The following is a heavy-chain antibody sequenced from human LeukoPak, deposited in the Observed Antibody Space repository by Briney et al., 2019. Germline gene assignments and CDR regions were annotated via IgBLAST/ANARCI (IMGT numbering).Heavy chain of an antibody. CDR1: GFTFSSYW. CDR2: IKQDGSEK. D-gene: IGHD3-3*01. CDR3: ARDPRYYDFWSGYHPLDY. Sequence: GGSLRLSCAASGFTFSSYWMSWVRQAPGKGLEWVANIKQDGSEKHYVDSVKGRFTISRDNAKNSLYLQMNSLRAEDTAVYYCARDPRYYDFWSGYHPLDYWGQGTLVTVSS. V-gene: IGHV3-7*03. J-gene: IGHJ4*02.